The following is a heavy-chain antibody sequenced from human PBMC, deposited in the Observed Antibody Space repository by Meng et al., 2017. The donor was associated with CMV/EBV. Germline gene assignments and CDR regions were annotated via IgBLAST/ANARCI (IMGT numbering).Heavy chain of an antibody. Sequence: VELGRSRGDLAQPGVSLSLFCAVSGFTVSSNYMSWVRQAPGKGLEWVSVIYSGGSTYYADPVKGRITISRDNSKNTLYLQMNSLRAEDTAVYYCARDHSGPLSHWGQGTLVTVSS. CDR2: IYSGGST. J-gene: IGHJ4*02. D-gene: IGHD1-1*01. CDR3: ARDHSGPLSH. V-gene: IGHV3-66*01. CDR1: GFTVSSNY.